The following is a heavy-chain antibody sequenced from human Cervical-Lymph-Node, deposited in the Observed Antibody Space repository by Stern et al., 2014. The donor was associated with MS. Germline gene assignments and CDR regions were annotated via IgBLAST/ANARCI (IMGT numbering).Heavy chain of an antibody. CDR1: GFSLNSRGVG. CDR3: AHHGLIDSSGPRSGSLFDH. J-gene: IGHJ4*02. D-gene: IGHD3-3*01. CDR2: IYWDGDK. Sequence: QVTLKESGPTLVKPTQTLTLTCTFSGFSLNSRGVGVGWIRQPPGEALEWLSLIYWDGDKHFSPSLRSRLTITKDTSKSQVVLTMTNMAPMDTATYYCAHHGLIDSSGPRSGSLFDHWGQGALVTVSS. V-gene: IGHV2-5*02.